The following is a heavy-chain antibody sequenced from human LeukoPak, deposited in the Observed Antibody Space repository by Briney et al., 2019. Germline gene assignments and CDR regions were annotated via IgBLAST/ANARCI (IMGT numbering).Heavy chain of an antibody. CDR1: GFSFNTYD. V-gene: IGHV3-7*01. CDR3: AKEGLGAIDI. J-gene: IGHJ3*02. Sequence: GGSLRLSCAASGFSFNTYDMSWVRQAPGKGLEWVANIKQDGSAKYYVDSVKGRFTISRDNAKKSLSLQMNSLRAEDTAVYYCAKEGLGAIDIWGQGTMVTVSS. CDR2: IKQDGSAK.